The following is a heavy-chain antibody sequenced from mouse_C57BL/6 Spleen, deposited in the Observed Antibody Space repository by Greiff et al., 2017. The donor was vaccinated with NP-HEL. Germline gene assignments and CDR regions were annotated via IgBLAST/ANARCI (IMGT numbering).Heavy chain of an antibody. CDR1: GYTFTSYW. D-gene: IGHD2-4*01. CDR3: ARYRLDYAMDY. J-gene: IGHJ4*01. V-gene: IGHV1-64*01. CDR2: IHPNSGST. Sequence: VQLQQPGAELVKPGASVKLSCKASGYTFTSYWMHWVKQRPGQGLEWIGMIHPNSGSTNYNEKFKSKATLTVDKSSSTAYMQLSSLTSEDSAVYYCARYRLDYAMDYWGQGTSVTVSS.